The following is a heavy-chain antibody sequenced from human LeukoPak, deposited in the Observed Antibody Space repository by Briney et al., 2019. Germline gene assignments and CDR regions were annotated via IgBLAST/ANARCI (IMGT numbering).Heavy chain of an antibody. V-gene: IGHV3-48*03. J-gene: IGHJ4*02. CDR1: GFTFSSYE. D-gene: IGHD6-19*01. CDR3: AREGASCWYRQVGIDY. CDR2: ISSSGSTI. Sequence: GGSLRLSCAASGFTFSSYEMNWVRQAPGKGLEWVSYISSSGSTIYYADSVKGRFTISRDNAKNSLYLQMNSLRAEDTAVYYCAREGASCWYRQVGIDYWGQGTLVTVSS.